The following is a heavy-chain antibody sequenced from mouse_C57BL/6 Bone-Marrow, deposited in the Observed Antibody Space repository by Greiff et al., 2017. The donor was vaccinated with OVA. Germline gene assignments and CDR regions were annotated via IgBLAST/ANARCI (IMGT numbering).Heavy chain of an antibody. CDR1: GYTFTDYY. D-gene: IGHD2-4*01. V-gene: IGHV1-26*01. Sequence: VQLQQSGPELVKPGASVKISCKASGYTFTDYYMHWVKQSPGQSLEWIGDINPNNGGTSYNQKFKGKATLTVDKSSSTAYMELRSLTSEDSAVYYCASEKLDYEEDYWGQGTTLTVSS. CDR2: INPNNGGT. CDR3: ASEKLDYEEDY. J-gene: IGHJ2*01.